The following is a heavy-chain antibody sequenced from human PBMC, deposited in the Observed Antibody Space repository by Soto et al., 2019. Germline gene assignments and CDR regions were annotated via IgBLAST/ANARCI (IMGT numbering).Heavy chain of an antibody. Sequence: SETLSLTCAVSGGSISSSNWWSWVRQPPGKGPEWIGEIYHSGSTNYNPSLKSRVTISVDKSKNQFSLKLSSVTAADTAVCYCAGALIVVVPAASYGMDVWGQGTTVTVSS. CDR1: GGSISSSNW. CDR2: IYHSGST. J-gene: IGHJ6*02. D-gene: IGHD2-2*01. CDR3: AGALIVVVPAASYGMDV. V-gene: IGHV4-4*02.